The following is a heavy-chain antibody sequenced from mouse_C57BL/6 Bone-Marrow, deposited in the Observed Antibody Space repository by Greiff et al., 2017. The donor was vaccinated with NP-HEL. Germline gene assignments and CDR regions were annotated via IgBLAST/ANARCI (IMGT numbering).Heavy chain of an antibody. CDR3: ARREIYLFYYFDY. V-gene: IGHV1-81*01. CDR2: IYPRSGNT. J-gene: IGHJ2*01. CDR1: GYTFTSYG. Sequence: QVQLKQSGAELARPGASVKLSCKASGYTFTSYGISWVKQRTGQGLEWIGEIYPRSGNTYYNEKFKGKATLTADKSSSTAYMELRSLTSEDSAVYFCARREIYLFYYFDYWGQGTTLTVSS. D-gene: IGHD5-5*01.